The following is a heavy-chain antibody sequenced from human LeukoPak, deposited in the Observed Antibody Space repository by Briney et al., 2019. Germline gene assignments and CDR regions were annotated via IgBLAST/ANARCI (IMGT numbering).Heavy chain of an antibody. Sequence: PGGSLRLSCAASGFTFSTYAMSWVRRAPGKGLEWVSGISGSGGRTYHADSVKGRFTISRDNSKNPLHLQIHSLRAEDTAVYYCAKELGYYYDSSGYYPSYAFDIWGQGTMVTVSS. CDR3: AKELGYYYDSSGYYPSYAFDI. D-gene: IGHD3-22*01. CDR2: ISGSGGRT. V-gene: IGHV3-23*01. J-gene: IGHJ3*02. CDR1: GFTFSTYA.